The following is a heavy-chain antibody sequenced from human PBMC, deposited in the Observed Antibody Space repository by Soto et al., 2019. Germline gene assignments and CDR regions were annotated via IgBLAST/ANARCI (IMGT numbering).Heavy chain of an antibody. CDR2: IYYSGST. Sequence: SETLSLISTVSGGSISSSSYYWGWIRQPPGEGLEWTGSIYYSGSTYYSPSLKSRVTISVDTSKNQFSLKLSSVTAADTAVYYCARRITMIVVVRRGGDYFDYWGQGTLVTVSS. V-gene: IGHV4-39*01. D-gene: IGHD3-22*01. J-gene: IGHJ4*02. CDR3: ARRITMIVVVRRGGDYFDY. CDR1: GGSISSSSYY.